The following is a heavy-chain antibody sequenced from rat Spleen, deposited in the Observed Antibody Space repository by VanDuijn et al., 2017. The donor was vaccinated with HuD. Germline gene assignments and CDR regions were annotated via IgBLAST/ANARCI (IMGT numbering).Heavy chain of an antibody. CDR3: ATSTHYGGYYFDY. V-gene: IGHV5-19*01. Sequence: EVQLVETGGGLVQPGRSLKLSCVASGFTFSSYWMYWFRQAPGKGLEWVASISPSGGSTYYRDSVKGRFTISRDNAKSTLYLQMDSLRSEDTATYYCATSTHYGGYYFDYWGQGVMVTVSS. D-gene: IGHD1-11*01. CDR1: GFTFSSYW. CDR2: ISPSGGST. J-gene: IGHJ2*01.